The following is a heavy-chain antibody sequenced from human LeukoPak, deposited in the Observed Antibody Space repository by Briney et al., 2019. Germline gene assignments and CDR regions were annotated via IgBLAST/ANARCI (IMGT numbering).Heavy chain of an antibody. CDR2: RNPSGGST. CDR3: ARDGLYHILTGYYYYYGMDV. V-gene: IGHV1-46*01. J-gene: IGHJ6*02. D-gene: IGHD3-9*01. Sequence: ASVKVSCTASGDTFTSYYMHWVRQAPGQGLEWMGIRNPSGGSTSYAQKFQGRVTMTRDTSTSTVYMALSSLRSEDTAVYYCARDGLYHILTGYYYYYGMDVWGQGTTVTVSS. CDR1: GDTFTSYY.